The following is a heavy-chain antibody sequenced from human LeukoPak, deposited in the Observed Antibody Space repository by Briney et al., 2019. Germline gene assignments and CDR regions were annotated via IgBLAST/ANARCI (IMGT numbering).Heavy chain of an antibody. D-gene: IGHD2-15*01. J-gene: IGHJ4*02. Sequence: XRSLRLSCAASGFTFSDYGMHWVRQAPGKGLEWVALIYYDGSNKYFADSVKGRFTISRDNSRNTLYLQMSSLRVEDTAVYYCARDRATRYFDYWGQGTLVTVSS. CDR1: GFTFSDYG. V-gene: IGHV3-33*01. CDR3: ARDRATRYFDY. CDR2: IYYDGSNK.